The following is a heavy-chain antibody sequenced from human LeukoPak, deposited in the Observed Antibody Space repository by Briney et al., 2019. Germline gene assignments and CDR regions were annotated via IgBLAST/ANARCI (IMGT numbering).Heavy chain of an antibody. CDR3: ARDCSSTNCYRGGFDP. Sequence: GSLRLSCAASGFTFSNYNMNWVRQAPGKGLEWVANIKQDGSEKYYVDSVKGRFTISRDNAKNSLYLQMNSLRVEDTAVYYCARDCSSTNCYRGGFDPWGQGTLVTVSS. CDR2: IKQDGSEK. J-gene: IGHJ5*02. V-gene: IGHV3-7*01. CDR1: GFTFSNYN. D-gene: IGHD2-2*01.